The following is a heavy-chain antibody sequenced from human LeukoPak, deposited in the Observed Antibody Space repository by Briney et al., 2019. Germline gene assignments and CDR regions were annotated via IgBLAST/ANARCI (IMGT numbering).Heavy chain of an antibody. CDR3: AKDLGYFDWLSLFDY. CDR1: GFTFSSYG. Sequence: PGGSLRLSCAASGFTFSSYGMHWVRQAPGKGLEWVAVISYDGSNKYYADSVKGRFTISRDNSKNTLYLQMNSLRAEDTAVYYCAKDLGYFDWLSLFDYWGQGTLVTVSS. J-gene: IGHJ4*02. V-gene: IGHV3-30*18. CDR2: ISYDGSNK. D-gene: IGHD3-9*01.